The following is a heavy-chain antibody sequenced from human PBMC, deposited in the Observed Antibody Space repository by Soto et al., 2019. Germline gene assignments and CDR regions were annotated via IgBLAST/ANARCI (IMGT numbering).Heavy chain of an antibody. CDR3: ARDRPGCDSSSSAGYSSSWCYYYMDV. J-gene: IGHJ6*03. D-gene: IGHD6-13*01. V-gene: IGHV3-66*01. CDR1: GFTVSSNY. CDR2: IYSGGST. Sequence: GGSLRLSCAASGFTVSSNYMSWVRQAPGKGLEWVSVIYSGGSTYYADSVKGRFTISRDNSKNTLYLQMNSLRAEDTAVYYCARDRPGCDSSSSAGYSSSWCYYYMDVWGKGTTVTVSS.